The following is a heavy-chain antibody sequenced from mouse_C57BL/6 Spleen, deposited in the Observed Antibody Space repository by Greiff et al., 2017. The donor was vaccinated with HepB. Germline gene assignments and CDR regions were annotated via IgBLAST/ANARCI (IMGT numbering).Heavy chain of an antibody. CDR1: GFTFSDYG. CDR3: ARREYDYDVNWYFDV. D-gene: IGHD2-4*01. V-gene: IGHV5-17*01. Sequence: DVHLVESGGGLVKPGGSLKLSCAASGFTFSDYGMHWVRQAPEKGLEWVAYISSGSSTIYYADTVKGRFTISRDNAKNTLFLQMTSLRSEDTAMYYCARREYDYDVNWYFDVWGTGTTVTVSS. J-gene: IGHJ1*03. CDR2: ISSGSSTI.